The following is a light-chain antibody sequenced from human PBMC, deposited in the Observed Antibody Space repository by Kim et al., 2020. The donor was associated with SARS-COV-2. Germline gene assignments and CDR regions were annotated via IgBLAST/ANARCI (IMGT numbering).Light chain of an antibody. CDR2: DVS. CDR3: SSYTSSSTWV. J-gene: IGLJ3*02. Sequence: QSALTQPVSVSGSPGQSITISCTGTSSDVGGYNYVSWYQQHPGKAPKLMIYDVSNRPSGGSNRFSGSKSGNTASLTISGLQAEDEADYYCSSYTSSSTWVFGGGTQLTVL. V-gene: IGLV2-14*03. CDR1: SSDVGGYNY.